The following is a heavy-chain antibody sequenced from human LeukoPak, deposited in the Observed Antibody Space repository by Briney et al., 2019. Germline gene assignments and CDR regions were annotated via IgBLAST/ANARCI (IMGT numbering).Heavy chain of an antibody. J-gene: IGHJ4*02. CDR3: ARLNGGNSFLVRDY. CDR1: GGSISSSIYY. Sequence: SETLSLTCTVSGGSISSSIYYWGWIRQPPGKGLELIGHVYYTGSAYFNPSLKSRVTMSVDTSKNQFSLNLSSVTAADTAVYYCARLNGGNSFLVRDYWGQGTLVTVSS. V-gene: IGHV4-39*01. CDR2: VYYTGSA. D-gene: IGHD4-23*01.